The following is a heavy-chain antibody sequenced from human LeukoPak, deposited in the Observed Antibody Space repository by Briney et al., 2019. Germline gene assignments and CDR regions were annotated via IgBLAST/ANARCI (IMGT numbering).Heavy chain of an antibody. V-gene: IGHV1-2*02. Sequence: GASVKVSCKASGYTFTGYYMHWVRQAPGQGLEWMGWINPNSGGTNYAQKFQGRVTMTRDTSISTAYMELSRLRSDDTAVYYCAREGDGSDNAFDIWGQGTMVTVSS. CDR1: GYTFTGYY. D-gene: IGHD5-12*01. CDR3: AREGDGSDNAFDI. CDR2: INPNSGGT. J-gene: IGHJ3*02.